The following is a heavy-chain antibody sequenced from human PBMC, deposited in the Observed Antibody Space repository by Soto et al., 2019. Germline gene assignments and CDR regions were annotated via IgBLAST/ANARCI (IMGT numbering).Heavy chain of an antibody. CDR2: IGGSDGST. J-gene: IGHJ4*02. D-gene: IGHD3-9*01. CDR3: TKTRYFDFPGTFDY. Sequence: PGGSLRLSCVTSGFTFSGFAMTWVRQAPGKGLEWVSGIGGSDGSTPYADSVKGRFTISRDTSKNTLYLQMSSLRVEDTAIYYCTKTRYFDFPGTFDYWGQGTQVTVSS. CDR1: GFTFSGFA. V-gene: IGHV3-23*01.